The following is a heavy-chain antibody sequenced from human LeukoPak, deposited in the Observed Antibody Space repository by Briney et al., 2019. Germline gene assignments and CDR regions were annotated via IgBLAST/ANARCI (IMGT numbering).Heavy chain of an antibody. J-gene: IGHJ4*02. CDR3: TTSSSWRGDYYFDY. D-gene: IGHD6-13*01. Sequence: GGSLRLSCAAPGFTFSNAWMSWVRQAPGKGLEWVGRIKSKTDGGTTDYAAPVKGRFTISRDDSKNTLYLQMNSLKTEDTAVYYCTTSSSWRGDYYFDYWGQGTLVTVSS. CDR1: GFTFSNAW. V-gene: IGHV3-15*01. CDR2: IKSKTDGGTT.